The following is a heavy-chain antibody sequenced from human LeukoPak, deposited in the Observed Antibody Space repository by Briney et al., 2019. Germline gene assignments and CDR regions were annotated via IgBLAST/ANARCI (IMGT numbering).Heavy chain of an antibody. CDR2: INPNSGGT. Sequence: GASVKVSCKVSGYAFTGYYMHWVRQAPGQGLEWMGWINPNSGGTNYAQKFQGWVTMTRDTSISTAYMELSRLRSDDTAVYYCARGVWYSSSSAWFDPWGQGTLVTVSS. D-gene: IGHD6-6*01. CDR3: ARGVWYSSSSAWFDP. J-gene: IGHJ5*02. CDR1: GYAFTGYY. V-gene: IGHV1-2*04.